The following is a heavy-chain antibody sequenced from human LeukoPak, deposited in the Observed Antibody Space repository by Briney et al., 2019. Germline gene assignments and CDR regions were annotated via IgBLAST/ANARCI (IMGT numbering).Heavy chain of an antibody. CDR1: GGPFISYA. D-gene: IGHD4-11*01. CDR2: IIPIFGTA. CDR3: ARDRHDYTEYYYYGMDV. V-gene: IGHV1-69*13. Sequence: SVKVSCKASGGPFISYAISWVRQAPGQGLEWMGGIIPIFGTANYAQKFQGRVTITADESTSTAYMELSSLRSEDTAVYYCARDRHDYTEYYYYGMDVWGQGTTVTVSS. J-gene: IGHJ6*02.